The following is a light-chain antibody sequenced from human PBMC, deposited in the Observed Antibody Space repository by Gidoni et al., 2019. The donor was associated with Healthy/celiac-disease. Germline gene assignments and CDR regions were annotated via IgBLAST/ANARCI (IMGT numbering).Light chain of an antibody. CDR3: QAWDSSVV. J-gene: IGLJ2*01. CDR1: KLGDKY. Sequence: SGPTPPPPVAVSPGQTASITCSGDKLGDKYACWYQQKPGQSPVLVIYQDSKRPSGIPERFSGSNSGNTATLTISGTQAMDEADYYCQAWDSSVVFGGGTKLTVL. CDR2: QDS. V-gene: IGLV3-1*01.